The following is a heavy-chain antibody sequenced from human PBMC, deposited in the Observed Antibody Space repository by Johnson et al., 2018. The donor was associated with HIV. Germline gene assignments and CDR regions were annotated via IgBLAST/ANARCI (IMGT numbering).Heavy chain of an antibody. J-gene: IGHJ3*02. V-gene: IGHV3-30*02. Sequence: QVKLVESGGGVVQPGGSLRLSCAASGFTFSSYGMHWVRQAPGKGLEWVAFIRYDGSNKYYADSVKGRFTISRDNSKNTLYLQMNSLRAEDTAVYYCAKDPGGGYCSGGSCYWGAFDIWGQGTMVTVSS. D-gene: IGHD2-15*01. CDR3: AKDPGGGYCSGGSCYWGAFDI. CDR1: GFTFSSYG. CDR2: IRYDGSNK.